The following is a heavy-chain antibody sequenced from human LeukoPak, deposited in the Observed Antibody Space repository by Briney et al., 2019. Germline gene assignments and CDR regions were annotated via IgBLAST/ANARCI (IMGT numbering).Heavy chain of an antibody. CDR2: IYYSGST. CDR1: GGSISSYY. CDR3: ARALMGDAFDI. Sequence: SETLSLTCTVSGGSISSYYWSWIRQPPGKGLEWIGYIYYSGSTNYNPSLKSRVTISVDTSKNQFSLKLGPVTAADTAVYYCARALMGDAFDIWGQGTMVTVSS. V-gene: IGHV4-59*01. D-gene: IGHD5-24*01. J-gene: IGHJ3*02.